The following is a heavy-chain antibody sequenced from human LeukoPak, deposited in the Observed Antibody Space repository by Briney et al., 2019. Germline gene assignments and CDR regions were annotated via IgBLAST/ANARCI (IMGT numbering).Heavy chain of an antibody. V-gene: IGHV4-39*01. D-gene: IGHD3-3*01. CDR1: SGSISSSSYY. CDR3: AKLPGFWNTYYYYMDV. CDR2: SYYSGDT. J-gene: IGHJ6*03. Sequence: SETLSLTCTVSSGSISSSSYYWGWIRQPPGKGLEWIGSSYYSGDTYYNPSLKSRVTMSVDTSKNQFSLKLSSVTAADTAVYYCAKLPGFWNTYYYYMDVWGKGTTVTVSS.